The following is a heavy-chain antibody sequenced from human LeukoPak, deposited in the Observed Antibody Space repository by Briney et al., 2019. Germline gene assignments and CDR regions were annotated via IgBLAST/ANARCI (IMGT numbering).Heavy chain of an antibody. J-gene: IGHJ4*02. V-gene: IGHV4-39*07. Sequence: SETLSLTCTVSGGSISSYYWGWIRQPPGKGLEWIGGMYYSGSTYYNPSLKSRGTISINTSKNQFSLKLSSVTAADTAVYYCARAGGSGLIDYWGQGTLVTVSS. CDR1: GGSISSYY. CDR2: MYYSGST. D-gene: IGHD6-19*01. CDR3: ARAGGSGLIDY.